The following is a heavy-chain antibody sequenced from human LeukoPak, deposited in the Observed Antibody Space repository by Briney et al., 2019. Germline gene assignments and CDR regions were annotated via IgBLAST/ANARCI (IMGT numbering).Heavy chain of an antibody. CDR3: AKHYYDSSGTPRYFDY. Sequence: GGSLRLSCAASGFTFSSYAMSWVRQAPGKGLEWVAAIGGTNGRTYYADSVKGRFTISRDNSKNTLYLQMNSLRDEDTAVYYCAKHYYDSSGTPRYFDYWGQGTLVTVSS. V-gene: IGHV3-23*01. CDR1: GFTFSSYA. D-gene: IGHD3-22*01. J-gene: IGHJ4*02. CDR2: IGGTNGRT.